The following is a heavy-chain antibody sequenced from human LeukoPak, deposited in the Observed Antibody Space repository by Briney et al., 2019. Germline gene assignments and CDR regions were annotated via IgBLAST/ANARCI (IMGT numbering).Heavy chain of an antibody. Sequence: SETLSLTCTVSGGSISTYYWGWFRQPPGKGLEWIAYIYYSGTTNYNPSLKSRVTISVDTSKNQFSLKLTSVTAADTAVYYCARHKDRSYGSGVDWFDPWGQGTLVTVSS. CDR1: GGSISTYY. D-gene: IGHD3-10*01. CDR2: IYYSGTT. CDR3: ARHKDRSYGSGVDWFDP. J-gene: IGHJ5*02. V-gene: IGHV4-59*08.